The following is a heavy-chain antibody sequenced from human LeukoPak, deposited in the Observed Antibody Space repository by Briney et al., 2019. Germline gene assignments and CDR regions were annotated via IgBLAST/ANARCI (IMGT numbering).Heavy chain of an antibody. CDR2: ILPIFGTT. J-gene: IGHJ4*02. CDR3: ARGYYYDSCHD. CDR1: GGTFSNFA. D-gene: IGHD3-22*01. Sequence: SVKVSCKTSGGTFSNFAISWVRQAPGQGLEWMGRILPIFGTTNYAQKFQGKVTITTDESTTTAYMELSSLRSEDAAMYYCARGYYYDSCHDWGQGTLVTVSS. V-gene: IGHV1-69*05.